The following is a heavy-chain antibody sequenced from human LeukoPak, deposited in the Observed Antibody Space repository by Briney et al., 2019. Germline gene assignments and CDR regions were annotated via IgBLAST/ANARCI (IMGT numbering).Heavy chain of an antibody. CDR1: GASISSYY. Sequence: PSETLSLTCTVSGASISSYYWSWIRQPPGKGLEWIGYIYYSGTTNYNPSLKSRVTISVDTSKNQFSLKLSSVTAADTAVYYCARDKAGSYLFDYWGQGTLVTVSS. D-gene: IGHD3-16*02. V-gene: IGHV4-59*01. CDR3: ARDKAGSYLFDY. J-gene: IGHJ4*02. CDR2: IYYSGTT.